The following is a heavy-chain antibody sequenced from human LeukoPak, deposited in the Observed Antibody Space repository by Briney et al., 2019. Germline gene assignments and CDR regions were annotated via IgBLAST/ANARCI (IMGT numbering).Heavy chain of an antibody. CDR3: AKGYSSGWYFFDN. Sequence: GGSLRLSCAASGFTFSSYAMNWVRQAPGKGLEWVSAISGSGGSTHYADSVQGRFTISRDDSKSTLYLQMNSLRAEDTAVYYCAKGYSSGWYFFDNWGQGILVTVSS. V-gene: IGHV3-23*01. D-gene: IGHD6-19*01. CDR1: GFTFSSYA. CDR2: ISGSGGST. J-gene: IGHJ4*02.